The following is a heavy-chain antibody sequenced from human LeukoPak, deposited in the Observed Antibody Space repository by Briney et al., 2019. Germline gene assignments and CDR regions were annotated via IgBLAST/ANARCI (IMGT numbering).Heavy chain of an antibody. Sequence: GRSLRLSCPASGFTFTSHAINWVRQAPGKVLEWVSSISGSGGSTYYAESVKGRFTISRDNSNNTLYLEMNRLRAEDTAVYYCAKDPYRASSGLVDYWGQGTLVTVSS. J-gene: IGHJ4*02. V-gene: IGHV3-23*01. CDR3: AKDPYRASSGLVDY. D-gene: IGHD5-12*01. CDR2: ISGSGGST. CDR1: GFTFTSHA.